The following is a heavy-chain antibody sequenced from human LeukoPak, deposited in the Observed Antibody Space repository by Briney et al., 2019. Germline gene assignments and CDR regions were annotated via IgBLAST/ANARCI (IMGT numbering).Heavy chain of an antibody. V-gene: IGHV3-30-3*01. Sequence: GGSLRLSCAASGFTLSSYWMSWVRQAPGKGLEWVAVISYDGSNKYYADSVKGRFTISRDSSKNTLYLQMNSLRAEDTAVYYCARGTYGDPPSYWGQGTLVTVSS. CDR1: GFTLSSYW. CDR3: ARGTYGDPPSY. J-gene: IGHJ4*02. D-gene: IGHD4-17*01. CDR2: ISYDGSNK.